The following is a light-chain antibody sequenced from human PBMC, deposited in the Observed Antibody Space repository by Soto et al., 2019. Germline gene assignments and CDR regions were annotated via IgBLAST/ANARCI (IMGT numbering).Light chain of an antibody. J-gene: IGKJ2*01. CDR2: AAS. CDR3: QQYNNWPRT. Sequence: EVVMTQSPVILSVSPGDNATLSCRASLSIGRNLGWYQQKPGQAPRLLIYAASATATVIPARFSGSGSGTEFTLTSSGLQSEDFAVYYCQQYNNWPRTFGQGTKLEIK. CDR1: LSIGRN. V-gene: IGKV3-15*01.